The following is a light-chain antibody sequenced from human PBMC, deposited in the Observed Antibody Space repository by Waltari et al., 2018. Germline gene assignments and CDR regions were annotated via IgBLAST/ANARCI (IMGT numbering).Light chain of an antibody. V-gene: IGLV2-23*02. J-gene: IGLJ2*01. CDR3: CSYAGNYIHVL. CDR2: DVS. Sequence: QSALTQPASVSGSPGQSITISCTGTSSDVGGYNSVSCYQHHPGNAPNVIIYDVSQRPSGVSNRFSGSKAGNTASLTISGLQPEDEADYFCCSYAGNYIHVLFGGGTKLTVL. CDR1: SSDVGGYNS.